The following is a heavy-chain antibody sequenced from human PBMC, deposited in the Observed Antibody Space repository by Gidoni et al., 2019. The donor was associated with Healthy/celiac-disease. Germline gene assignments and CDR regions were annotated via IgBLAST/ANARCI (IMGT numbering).Heavy chain of an antibody. CDR1: GFTFSSYD. J-gene: IGHJ2*01. CDR2: IGTAGDP. D-gene: IGHD4-17*01. CDR3: ARSTQDDYGDYDWYFDL. Sequence: EVQLVESGGGLVQPGGSLRLSCAASGFTFSSYDMHWVRQATGKGLEWVSAIGTAGDPYYPGSVKGRFTISRENVKNSLYLQMNSLRAGDTAVYYCARSTQDDYGDYDWYFDLWGRGTLVTVSS. V-gene: IGHV3-13*05.